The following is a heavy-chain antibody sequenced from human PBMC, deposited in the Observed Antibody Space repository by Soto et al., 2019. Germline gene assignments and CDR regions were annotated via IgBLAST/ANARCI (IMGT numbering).Heavy chain of an antibody. CDR1: GYTFTNYE. CDR3: ARMAASGSLNWFDP. Sequence: ASVKVSCKASGYTFTNYEINWVRQATGQGLEWMGWMNPGSGNTGYAHKFQGRVTMTRNISISTAYMELSRLGSDDTAIYYCARMAASGSLNWFDPWGQGTLVTVSS. D-gene: IGHD3-10*01. J-gene: IGHJ5*02. V-gene: IGHV1-8*01. CDR2: MNPGSGNT.